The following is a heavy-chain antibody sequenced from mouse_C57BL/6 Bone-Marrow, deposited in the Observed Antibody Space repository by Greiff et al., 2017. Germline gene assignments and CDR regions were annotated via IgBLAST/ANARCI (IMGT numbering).Heavy chain of an antibody. D-gene: IGHD2-1*01. Sequence: VKLQESGSELRSPGSSVKLSCKDFDSEVFPIAYMSWVRQKRGHGFEWIGGIPPSIGRTIYGEKLEDKATLDADTLSNTAYLELNSLTSEDSAIYYCARHYGNYQLYFDVWGTGTTVTVSS. CDR1: DSEVFPIAY. V-gene: IGHV15-2*01. J-gene: IGHJ1*03. CDR3: ARHYGNYQLYFDV. CDR2: IPPSIGRT.